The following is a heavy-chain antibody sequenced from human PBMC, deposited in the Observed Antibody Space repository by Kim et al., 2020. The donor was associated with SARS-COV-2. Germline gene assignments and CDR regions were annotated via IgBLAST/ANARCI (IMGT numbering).Heavy chain of an antibody. CDR3: AALDSVQVPGGI. D-gene: IGHD3-10*01. J-gene: IGHJ4*02. Sequence: YEDSVKDRFTMSRDNAKNSVYLQMNSLRTEDTATYYCAALDSVQVPGGIWGQGTVVTVSS. V-gene: IGHV3-48*03.